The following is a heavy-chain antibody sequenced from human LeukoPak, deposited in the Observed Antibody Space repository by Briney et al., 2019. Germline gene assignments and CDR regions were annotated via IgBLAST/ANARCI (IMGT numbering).Heavy chain of an antibody. CDR2: IYHSGST. J-gene: IGHJ4*02. CDR1: GGSISSGGYY. V-gene: IGHV4-30-2*01. D-gene: IGHD5-12*01. Sequence: PSQTLSLTCTVSGGSISSGGYYWSWIRQPPGKGLEWIGYIYHSGSTYYNPSLKSRVTISVDRSKNQFSLKLSSVTAADTAVYYCARVGGYSGYDTDYWGQGTLVTVSS. CDR3: ARVGGYSGYDTDY.